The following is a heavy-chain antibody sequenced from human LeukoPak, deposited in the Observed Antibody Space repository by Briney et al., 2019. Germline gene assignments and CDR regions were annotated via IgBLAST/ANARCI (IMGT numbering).Heavy chain of an antibody. D-gene: IGHD3-3*01. V-gene: IGHV3-74*01. Sequence: RGSLRLSCAASGFSFSSHWMHWVRQAPGKGLVWVSRSNTDGTSTRYADSVKGRFTISRDNAKNTLYLQMSSLRAEDTAVYYCAAYSTFWSGYYLDYWGQGTLVTVSS. CDR2: SNTDGTST. CDR1: GFSFSSHW. J-gene: IGHJ4*02. CDR3: AAYSTFWSGYYLDY.